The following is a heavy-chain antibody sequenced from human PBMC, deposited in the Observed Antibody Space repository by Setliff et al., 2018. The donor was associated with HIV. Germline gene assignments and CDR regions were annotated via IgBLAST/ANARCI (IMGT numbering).Heavy chain of an antibody. CDR1: AYSISSGYY. CDR2: INHSGRT. Sequence: LSLTCAVSAYSISSGYYWGWIRQPPGKGLEWIGEINHSGRTNYNPSLKSRVTISVDTSKNQFSLKLRSVTAADTAMYYCARVSITYWYSIPTFYYYYMDVWGKGTKVTVS. D-gene: IGHD2-15*01. V-gene: IGHV4-38-2*01. CDR3: ARVSITYWYSIPTFYYYYMDV. J-gene: IGHJ6*03.